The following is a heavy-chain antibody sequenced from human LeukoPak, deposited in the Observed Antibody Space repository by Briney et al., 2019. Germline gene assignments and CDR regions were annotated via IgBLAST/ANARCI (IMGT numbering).Heavy chain of an antibody. Sequence: SETLSLTCTVSGGSIRSSSYFWGWIRQPPGKGLEWIGSIYYTGSTHNNPSLKSRVTLSVDTSKNQFSLKLSSVTAADTAVYFCARPVEMSAYFQHWGQGTLASVSS. CDR2: IYYTGST. CDR3: ARPVEMSAYFQH. J-gene: IGHJ1*01. V-gene: IGHV4-39*01. CDR1: GGSIRSSSYF. D-gene: IGHD5-24*01.